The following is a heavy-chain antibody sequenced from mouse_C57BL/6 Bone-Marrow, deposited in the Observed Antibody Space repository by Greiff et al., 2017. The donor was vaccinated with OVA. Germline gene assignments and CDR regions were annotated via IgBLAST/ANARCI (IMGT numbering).Heavy chain of an antibody. J-gene: IGHJ2*01. V-gene: IGHV1-55*01. CDR1: GYTFTSYW. Sequence: VQLQESGAELVKPGASVKMSCKASGYTFTSYWITWVKQRPGQGLEWIGDIYPGSGSTNYNEKFKSKATLTVDTSSSTAYMQLSSLTSEDSAVYYGARYDGYSVYWGQGTTLTVSS. CDR2: IYPGSGST. D-gene: IGHD2-3*01. CDR3: ARYDGYSVY.